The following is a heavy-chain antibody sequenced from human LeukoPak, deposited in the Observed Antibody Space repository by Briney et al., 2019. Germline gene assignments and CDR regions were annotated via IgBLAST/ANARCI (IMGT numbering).Heavy chain of an antibody. Sequence: SETLSLTCTVSGGSISSYYWSWIRQPPGKGLEWIGYIYYSGSTNYNPSLKSRVTISVDTSKNQFSLKLSSVTAADTAVYYCARGRGEGRGIAMVRGVRAPSYNWFDPWGHGTRVTVSS. D-gene: IGHD3-10*01. CDR3: ARGRGEGRGIAMVRGVRAPSYNWFDP. J-gene: IGHJ5*02. CDR2: IYYSGST. CDR1: GGSISSYY. V-gene: IGHV4-59*01.